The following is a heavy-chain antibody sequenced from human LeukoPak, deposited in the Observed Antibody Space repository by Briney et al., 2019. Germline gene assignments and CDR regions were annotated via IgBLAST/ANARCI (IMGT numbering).Heavy chain of an antibody. CDR1: GGSISSDPYS. V-gene: IGHV4-30-2*01. Sequence: SETLSLTCTVSGGSISSDPYSWSRIRQPPGKGLEWIGCIYHTENTNYNPSLKSRVTISADRPKNQISLKLSSVTAADTAVYYCARDRITMVRARSFYGMDVWGQGTTVTVSS. CDR2: IYHTENT. CDR3: ARDRITMVRARSFYGMDV. J-gene: IGHJ6*02. D-gene: IGHD3-10*01.